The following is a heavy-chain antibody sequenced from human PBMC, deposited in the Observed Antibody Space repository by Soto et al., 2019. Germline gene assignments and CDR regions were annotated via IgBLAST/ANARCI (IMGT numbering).Heavy chain of an antibody. Sequence: GGSLRLSCVASGFSISNYEMIWVREAPGKGLEWVSYISGSGSTVYYADSVKGRFTISRDNAKDSVYLHINTLRDEDTAIYYCARSPSGQWGVPLYCDLWGGGTLVNVSS. J-gene: IGHJ4*02. D-gene: IGHD1-26*01. CDR2: ISGSGSTV. CDR3: ARSPSGQWGVPLYCDL. CDR1: GFSISNYE. V-gene: IGHV3-48*03.